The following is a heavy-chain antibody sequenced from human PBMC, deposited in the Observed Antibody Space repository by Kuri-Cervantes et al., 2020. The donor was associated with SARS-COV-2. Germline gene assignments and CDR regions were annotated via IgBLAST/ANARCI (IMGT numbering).Heavy chain of an antibody. J-gene: IGHJ4*02. V-gene: IGHV3-9*01. Sequence: SLKISCAASGFTFDDYAMHWVRQAPGKGLEWVSGISWNSGSIGYADSVKGRFTISRDNSKNTLYLQMTTMRPEDTAVYYCTKGAPPALGDWGQGTLVTVSS. CDR2: ISWNSGSI. CDR3: TKGAPPALGD. CDR1: GFTFDDYA.